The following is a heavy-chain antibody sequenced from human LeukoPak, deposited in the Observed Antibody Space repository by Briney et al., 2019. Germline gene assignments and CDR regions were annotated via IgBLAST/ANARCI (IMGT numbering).Heavy chain of an antibody. Sequence: NPSETLSLTCAAYGGSFSGYYWSWIRQPPGKGLEWIGEINHSGSTNYNPSLKSRVTISVDTSKNHFSLKLSSVTAADTAVYYCARSPEESCYTDAFDIWGQGTMVTVSS. CDR2: INHSGST. J-gene: IGHJ3*02. CDR1: GGSFSGYY. D-gene: IGHD3-10*01. CDR3: ARSPEESCYTDAFDI. V-gene: IGHV4-34*01.